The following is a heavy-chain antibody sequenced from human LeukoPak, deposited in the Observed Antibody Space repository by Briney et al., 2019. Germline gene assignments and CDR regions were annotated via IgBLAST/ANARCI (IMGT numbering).Heavy chain of an antibody. Sequence: PGGSLRLSCAASGFTVSNNYMTWVRQAPGKGLEWVSVMYRGGNTYYADFVKGRFTISRDNFMNTLHLQMTSLRVEDTAFYYCARGLTVGATGVWAFDIWGQGTMVTVSS. CDR1: GFTVSNNY. CDR2: MYRGGNT. J-gene: IGHJ3*02. D-gene: IGHD1-26*01. V-gene: IGHV3-66*01. CDR3: ARGLTVGATGVWAFDI.